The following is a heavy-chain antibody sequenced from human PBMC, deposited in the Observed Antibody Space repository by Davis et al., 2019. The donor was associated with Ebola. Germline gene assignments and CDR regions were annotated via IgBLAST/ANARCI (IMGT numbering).Heavy chain of an antibody. CDR1: GFTFSDYW. J-gene: IGHJ4*02. CDR2: INIDGSRT. Sequence: GESLKISCAASGFTFSDYWMHWVRQAPGKGLVWVSRINIDGSRTSYADSVKGRFTISRDNAKNTLYLQMNSLRAEDTAVYYCASGIMKYYFEYWGQGSLVTVSP. CDR3: ASGIMKYYFEY. D-gene: IGHD3-16*01. V-gene: IGHV3-74*01.